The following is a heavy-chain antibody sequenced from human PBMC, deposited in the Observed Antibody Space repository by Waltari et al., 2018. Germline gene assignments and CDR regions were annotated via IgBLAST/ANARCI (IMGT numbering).Heavy chain of an antibody. CDR3: AKMRGGVTTAFDY. Sequence: VQLVESGGVLVNPGGSLRLSCSASGFTFSSYAMVWVRQAPGKGLEWISSIGTSGATTYYVDSVKGRFANSRDNSHNTLYLQMNRLRAEDTATYYCAKMRGGVTTAFDYWGQGTLVTVSS. CDR1: GFTFSSYA. D-gene: IGHD4-4*01. CDR2: IGTSGATT. J-gene: IGHJ4*02. V-gene: IGHV3-23*04.